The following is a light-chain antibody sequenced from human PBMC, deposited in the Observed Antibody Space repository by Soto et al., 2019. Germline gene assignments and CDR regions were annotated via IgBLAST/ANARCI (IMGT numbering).Light chain of an antibody. CDR1: QSISGF. J-gene: IGKJ2*01. CDR3: HQAYTTPHT. Sequence: DIQMTQSPSSLSATVGDTVTITCRASQSISGFLHWYQQKPGQAPKLLVYAASTLRSGVPSQFSASGSGTDFTLTITGLQPEDFATYYCHQAYTTPHTFGQGTQVQIK. V-gene: IGKV1-39*01. CDR2: AAS.